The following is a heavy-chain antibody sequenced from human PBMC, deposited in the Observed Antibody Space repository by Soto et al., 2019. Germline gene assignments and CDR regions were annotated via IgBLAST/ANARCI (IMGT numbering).Heavy chain of an antibody. CDR1: GFTFSSYG. CDR2: ISYDGSNK. J-gene: IGHJ4*02. Sequence: QVQLVESGGGVVQPGRSLRLSCAASGFTFSSYGMHWVRQAPGKGLEWVAVISYDGSNKYYAGSVKGRFTIARDNSKNTLYLPMNSLRAEDTAVYYCAPWFGAFDYWGQGTLVTVSS. CDR3: APWFGAFDY. D-gene: IGHD3-10*01. V-gene: IGHV3-30*03.